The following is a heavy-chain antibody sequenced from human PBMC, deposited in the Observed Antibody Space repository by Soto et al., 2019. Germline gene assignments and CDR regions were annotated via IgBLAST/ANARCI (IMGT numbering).Heavy chain of an antibody. D-gene: IGHD6-6*01. J-gene: IGHJ2*01. CDR2: VSSSGGST. CDR1: GFTFSSYA. Sequence: EVQLLESGGDLVQPGGSLRLSCAASGFTFSSYAMSWVRQAPGKGLEWVSSVSSSGGSTFYADSVKGRFTISRDNSKNTLYLQVNSLRAEDTAVYYCAKRTSPNWYFDLWGRGTLVTVSS. V-gene: IGHV3-23*01. CDR3: AKRTSPNWYFDL.